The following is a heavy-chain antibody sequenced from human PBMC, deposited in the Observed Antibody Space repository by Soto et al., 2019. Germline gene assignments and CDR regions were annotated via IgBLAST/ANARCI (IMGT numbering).Heavy chain of an antibody. V-gene: IGHV4-31*03. Sequence: SETLSLTCTVSGGSITSGGSYWSWIRQHPGKGLEWIGYIYYSGFTYYNPSLKSRVTISVDTSKNQFSLKLSSVTAADTAVYYCARSVFPWGQGTLVTVSS. CDR2: IYYSGFT. CDR1: GGSITSGGSY. CDR3: ARSVFP. J-gene: IGHJ5*02.